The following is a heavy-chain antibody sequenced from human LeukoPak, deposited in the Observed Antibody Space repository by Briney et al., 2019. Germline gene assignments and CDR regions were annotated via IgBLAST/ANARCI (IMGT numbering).Heavy chain of an antibody. D-gene: IGHD3-3*01. Sequence: PGGSLRLSCAASGFTFSSYAMSWVRQAPGKGLEWVSAISGSGGSTYYADSVKGRFTISRDNSKNTLYLQMNSLRAEDTAVHYCAKHLYDFWSGFDYWGQGTLVTVSS. J-gene: IGHJ4*02. CDR3: AKHLYDFWSGFDY. V-gene: IGHV3-23*01. CDR1: GFTFSSYA. CDR2: ISGSGGST.